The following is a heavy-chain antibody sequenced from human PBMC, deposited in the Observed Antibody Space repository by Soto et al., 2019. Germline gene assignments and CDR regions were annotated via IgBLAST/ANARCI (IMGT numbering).Heavy chain of an antibody. V-gene: IGHV3-30-3*01. CDR3: ARDLIVLVPAAIPYYYGMDV. J-gene: IGHJ6*02. CDR1: GFTFSSYA. D-gene: IGHD2-2*01. Sequence: PGGSLRLSCAASGFTFSSYAMHWVRQAPGKGLEWVAVISYDGSNKYYADSVKGRFTISRDNSKNTLYLQMNSLRAEDTAVYYCARDLIVLVPAAIPYYYGMDVWGQGTTVTVSS. CDR2: ISYDGSNK.